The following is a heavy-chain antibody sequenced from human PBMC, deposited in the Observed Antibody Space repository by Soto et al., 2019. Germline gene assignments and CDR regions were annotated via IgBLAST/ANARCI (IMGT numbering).Heavy chain of an antibody. V-gene: IGHV1-46*01. CDR1: GYTFTSYY. CDR2: INPSGGST. J-gene: IGHJ5*02. D-gene: IGHD2-2*01. Sequence: ASVKVSCKASGYTFTSYYMHWVRQAPGQGLEWMGIINPSGGSTSYAQKFQGRVTMTRDTSTSTVYMELSSLRSEDTAVYYCARDWYTLWGDQLPSRRGHAWLDPWGQGTLVTVSS. CDR3: ARDWYTLWGDQLPSRRGHAWLDP.